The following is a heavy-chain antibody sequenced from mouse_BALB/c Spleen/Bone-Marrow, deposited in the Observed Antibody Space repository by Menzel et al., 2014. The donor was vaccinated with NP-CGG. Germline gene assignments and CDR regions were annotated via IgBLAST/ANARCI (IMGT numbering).Heavy chain of an antibody. J-gene: IGHJ2*01. CDR2: IRLKSNNYAT. CDR1: GFTFSNYW. Sequence: EVHLVESGGGLVQPGGSMKLSCVASGFTFSNYWMNWVRQSPEKGLEWVAEIRLKSNNYATHYAESVKGGFTISRDDSKSSVYLQMNNSRAEDTGIYYCTRQPYYGYFDYWGQGTTLTVSS. CDR3: TRQPYYGYFDY. V-gene: IGHV6-6*02. D-gene: IGHD1-1*01.